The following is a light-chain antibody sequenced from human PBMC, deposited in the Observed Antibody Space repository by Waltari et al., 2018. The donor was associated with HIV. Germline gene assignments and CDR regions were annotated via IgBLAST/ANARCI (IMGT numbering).Light chain of an antibody. CDR1: SSNIGNNY. CDR3: GTWDNSLSAGGV. V-gene: IGLV1-51*01. CDR2: DNN. J-gene: IGLJ2*01. Sequence: QSVLTQPPSVSAAPGQKVTIPCYGSSSNIGNNYVSWYQQLPGTAPKLLIYDNNKRPSGIPDRFSGSKSGTSATLGITGLQTGDEADYYCGTWDNSLSAGGVFGGGTKLTVL.